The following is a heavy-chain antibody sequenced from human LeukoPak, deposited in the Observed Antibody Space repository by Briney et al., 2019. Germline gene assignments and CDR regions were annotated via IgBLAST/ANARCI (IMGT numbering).Heavy chain of an antibody. CDR1: GGSISSGGYY. V-gene: IGHV4-31*03. CDR2: IYYSGST. Sequence: PSETLSLTCTVSGGSISSGGYYWSWIRQHPGKGLEWIGYIYYSGSTYYNPSLKSRVTTSVDTSKNQFSLKLSSVTAADTAVYYCARAGVTGILRGAFDIWGQGTMVTVSS. D-gene: IGHD2-21*02. CDR3: ARAGVTGILRGAFDI. J-gene: IGHJ3*02.